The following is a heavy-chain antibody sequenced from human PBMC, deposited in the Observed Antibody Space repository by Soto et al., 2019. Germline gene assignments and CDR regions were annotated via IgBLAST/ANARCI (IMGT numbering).Heavy chain of an antibody. CDR3: ARGEDAFFYYGLDV. V-gene: IGHV4-59*01. CDR2: IYDTGISGYTPST. J-gene: IGHJ6*02. Sequence: SESLSLTCTVSVGSITSSYWSWIRRPPGKGLEWIAYIYDTGISGYTPSTSYNPSLKSRVTMSVDTSKSQFSLKLTSVTAADTAVYYCARGEDAFFYYGLDVWGQGITVTVSS. CDR1: VGSITSSY.